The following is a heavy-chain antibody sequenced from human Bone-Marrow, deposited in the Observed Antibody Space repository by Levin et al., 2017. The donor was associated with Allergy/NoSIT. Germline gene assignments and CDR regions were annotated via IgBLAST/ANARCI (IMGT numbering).Heavy chain of an antibody. CDR2: IYHRGST. Sequence: SQTLPLTCDVSGGSISSSNWWSWVRQPPGKGLEWIGEIYHRGSTKYNPSLKSRVTMSVDKSKNQFSLRLRSVTAADTAVYYCATSFLDRWGQGTLVSVS. CDR3: ATSFLDR. D-gene: IGHD2-21*01. V-gene: IGHV4-4*02. J-gene: IGHJ5*02. CDR1: GGSISSSNW.